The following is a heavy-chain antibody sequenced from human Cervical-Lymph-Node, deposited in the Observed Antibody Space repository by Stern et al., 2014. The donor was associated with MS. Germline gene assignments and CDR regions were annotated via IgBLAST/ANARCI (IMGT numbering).Heavy chain of an antibody. CDR3: ARIMDSSSSEKRFDP. CDR1: GFSLSTSGMC. Sequence: QITLKESGPALVKPTQTLTLTCTFSGFSLSTSGMCVSWIRQPPGKALEWLARIDWDDDKYYSTSLKTRLTISKDTSKNQVVLTMTNMDPVDTATYYCARIMDSSSSEKRFDPWGQGTLVTVSA. CDR2: IDWDDDK. D-gene: IGHD6-6*01. J-gene: IGHJ5*02. V-gene: IGHV2-70*15.